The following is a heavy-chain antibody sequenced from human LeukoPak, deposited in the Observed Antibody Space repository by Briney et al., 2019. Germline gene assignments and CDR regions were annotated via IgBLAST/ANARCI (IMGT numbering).Heavy chain of an antibody. CDR2: IYHSGST. V-gene: IGHV4-30-2*01. J-gene: IGHJ4*02. CDR1: GGSISSGGYS. CDR3: ARERLWFGELSD. Sequence: SQTLSLTCAVSGGSISSGGYSWSWIRQPPGKGLEWIGYIYHSGSTYYNPSLKSRVTISVDRSKNQFSLKPSSVTAADTAVYYCARERLWFGELSDWGQGTLVTVSS. D-gene: IGHD3-10*01.